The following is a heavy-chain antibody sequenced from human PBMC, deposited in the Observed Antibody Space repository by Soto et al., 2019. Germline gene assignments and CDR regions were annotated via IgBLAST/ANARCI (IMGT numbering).Heavy chain of an antibody. V-gene: IGHV3-33*01. CDR3: AREEGGYIDYYYGMDV. CDR1: GFTFSSYG. D-gene: IGHD5-12*01. Sequence: QVQLVESGGGVVQPGRSLRLSCAASGFTFSSYGMHWVRQAPGKGLEWVAVIWYDGSNKYYADSVKGRFTISRDNSKNTLYLQMNSLRAEDTAVYYCAREEGGYIDYYYGMDVWGQGTTVTVSS. CDR2: IWYDGSNK. J-gene: IGHJ6*02.